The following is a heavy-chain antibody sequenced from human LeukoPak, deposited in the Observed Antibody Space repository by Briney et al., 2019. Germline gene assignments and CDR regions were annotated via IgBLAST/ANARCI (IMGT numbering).Heavy chain of an antibody. Sequence: GGSLRLSCAASGFTFSSYSMNWVRQAPGKGLEWVSSISSSSSYIYYADSVKGRFTISRDNAKNSLYLQMNSLRAEDTAVYYCARASWFGELLPDYWGQGTLVTVSP. V-gene: IGHV3-21*01. CDR1: GFTFSSYS. CDR3: ARASWFGELLPDY. J-gene: IGHJ4*02. CDR2: ISSSSSYI. D-gene: IGHD3-10*01.